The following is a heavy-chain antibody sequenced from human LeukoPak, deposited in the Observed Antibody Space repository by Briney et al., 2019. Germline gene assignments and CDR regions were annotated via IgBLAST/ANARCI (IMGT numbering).Heavy chain of an antibody. Sequence: SETLSLTCTVSGYSISSGYYWGWIRQPPGKGLEWIGSIYHSGSTYYNPSLKSRVTISVDTSKNQFSLKLSSVTAADTAVYYCARSIAAPRTHRKIDYWGQGTLVTVSS. V-gene: IGHV4-38-2*02. CDR3: ARSIAAPRTHRKIDY. D-gene: IGHD6-6*01. CDR1: GYSISSGYY. J-gene: IGHJ4*02. CDR2: IYHSGST.